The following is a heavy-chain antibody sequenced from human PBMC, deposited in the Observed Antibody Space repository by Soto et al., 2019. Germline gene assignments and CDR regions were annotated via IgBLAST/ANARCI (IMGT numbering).Heavy chain of an antibody. CDR1: GGTFSSYA. CDR2: IIPIFGTA. CDR3: ARDRSVTMVRGVINWFDP. V-gene: IGHV1-69*12. J-gene: IGHJ5*02. D-gene: IGHD3-10*01. Sequence: QVQLVQSGAEVKKPGSSVKVSCKASGGTFSSYAISWVRQAPGQGLEWMGGIIPIFGTANYAQKFQGRVTITADESTSPAYMELSSLRSEDTAVYYCARDRSVTMVRGVINWFDPWGQGTLVTVSS.